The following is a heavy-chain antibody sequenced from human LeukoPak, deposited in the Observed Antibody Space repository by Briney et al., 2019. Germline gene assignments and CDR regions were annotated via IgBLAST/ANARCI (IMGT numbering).Heavy chain of an antibody. V-gene: IGHV3-30*02. CDR1: GFTFSSYG. CDR2: IRYDGSNT. CDR3: ARDSDSSWGEFEF. Sequence: PGRSLRLSCAASGFTFSSYGMHWVRQAPGKGLEWVASIRYDGSNTYYADSVKGRFTLSRDKSKNTLYLQMNSLRAEGTAVYYCARDSDSSWGEFEFWGQRTLGTVSS. D-gene: IGHD6-13*01. J-gene: IGHJ4*02.